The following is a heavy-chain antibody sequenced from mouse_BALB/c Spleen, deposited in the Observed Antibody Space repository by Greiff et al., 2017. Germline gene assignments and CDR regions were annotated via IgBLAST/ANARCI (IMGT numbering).Heavy chain of an antibody. J-gene: IGHJ4*01. CDR1: GYSITSDYA. D-gene: IGHD2-12*01. Sequence: DVHLVESGPGLVKPSQSLSLTCTVTGYSITSDYAWNWIRQFPGNKLEWMGYISYSGSTSYNPSLKSRISITRDTSKNQFFLQLNSVTTEDTATYYCARSGNDDGYYAMDYWGQGTSVTVSS. CDR3: ARSGNDDGYYAMDY. V-gene: IGHV3-2*02. CDR2: ISYSGST.